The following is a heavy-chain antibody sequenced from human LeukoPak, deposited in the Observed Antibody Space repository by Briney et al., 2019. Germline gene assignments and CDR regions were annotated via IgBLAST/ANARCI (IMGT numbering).Heavy chain of an antibody. J-gene: IGHJ4*02. CDR3: ARGSRFVDY. V-gene: IGHV3-74*01. CDR1: GFTFSSYW. D-gene: IGHD3-3*01. CDR2: LNSDWSST. Sequence: GGSLRLSCAASGFTFSSYWMHWLRRAAAKGPVWVSRLNSDWSSTTYADSVKGRFTISRDNAKNTLYLQMNSLRAEDTAVYYCARGSRFVDYWGQGTLVTVSS.